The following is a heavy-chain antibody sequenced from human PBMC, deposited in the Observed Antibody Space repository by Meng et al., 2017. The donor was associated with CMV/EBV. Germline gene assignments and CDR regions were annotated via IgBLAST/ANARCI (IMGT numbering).Heavy chain of an antibody. V-gene: IGHV3-7*01. CDR3: VRDGGYRYDSALRNHYFDY. CDR1: GFTFSSYW. CDR2: IKFDGSEE. J-gene: IGHJ4*02. Sequence: EGSLRLSCAASGFTFSSYWMSWVRQSPGKGLDWVARIKFDGSEEQYVDSVKGRFTISRDNAKNSLYLQMNSLRAEDTAVYYCVRDGGYRYDSALRNHYFDYWGQGTLVTVSS. D-gene: IGHD5-18*01.